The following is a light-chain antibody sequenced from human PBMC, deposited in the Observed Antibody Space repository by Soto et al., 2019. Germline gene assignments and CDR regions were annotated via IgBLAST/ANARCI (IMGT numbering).Light chain of an antibody. V-gene: IGLV2-14*01. CDR2: DVS. J-gene: IGLJ1*01. CDR1: TSDIGGYYF. Sequence: QPALTQPASVSGSPGQSITISCTGTTSDIGGYYFVSWFQQYPGKAPTLIIYDVSNRPSGSSSRFSGSKTGNTATLTISGLQADDEADYYCSSYRSSTTPFVFGTGTKVTVL. CDR3: SSYRSSTTPFV.